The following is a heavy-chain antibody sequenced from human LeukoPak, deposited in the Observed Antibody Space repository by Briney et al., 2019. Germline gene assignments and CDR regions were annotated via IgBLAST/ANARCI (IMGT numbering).Heavy chain of an antibody. V-gene: IGHV1-24*01. Sequence: ASVKVSCKVSGYTLTELSMHWVRQAPGKGLEWMGGFDPEDGETIYAQKFQGGVTMTEDTSTDTAYMELSSLRSEDTAVYYCATGPPYYYYMDVWGKGTTVTVSS. CDR3: ATGPPYYYYMDV. CDR1: GYTLTELS. CDR2: FDPEDGET. J-gene: IGHJ6*03.